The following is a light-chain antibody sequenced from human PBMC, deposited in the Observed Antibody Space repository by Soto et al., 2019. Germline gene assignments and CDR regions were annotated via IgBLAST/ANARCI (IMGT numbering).Light chain of an antibody. Sequence: EIVLTQSPGTLSLSPGDTATLSCRASQTISSNYLAWCQQRPGQAPRLLIYGASTRAAGIPDRFSGSGSGTDFTLTITRLEPEDSAVYFCQQYTGPPTTFGQGTRLEIK. CDR2: GAS. V-gene: IGKV3-20*01. CDR3: QQYTGPPTT. J-gene: IGKJ5*01. CDR1: QTISSNY.